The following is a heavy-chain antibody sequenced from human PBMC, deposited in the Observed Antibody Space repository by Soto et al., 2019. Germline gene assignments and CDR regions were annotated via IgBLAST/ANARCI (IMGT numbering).Heavy chain of an antibody. CDR1: GDSIISSDFY. D-gene: IGHD3-3*02. Sequence: APETLSLTCTVSGDSIISSDFYWGWVRQPPGKGLEWIGSIFYLGSSYYNPSLKSRVTMSVDTSKNQFSLRLRSVTAADTALYFCARHSLALRKNNWFDPWGQGIMVTVSS. J-gene: IGHJ5*02. V-gene: IGHV4-39*01. CDR3: ARHSLALRKNNWFDP. CDR2: IFYLGSS.